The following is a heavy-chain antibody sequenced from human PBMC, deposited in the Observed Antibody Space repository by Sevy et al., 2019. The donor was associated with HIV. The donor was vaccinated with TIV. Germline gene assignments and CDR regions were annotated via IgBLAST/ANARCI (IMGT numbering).Heavy chain of an antibody. J-gene: IGHJ4*02. CDR1: GFTFSSHG. V-gene: IGHV3-30*18. CDR2: ISYDGSNK. D-gene: IGHD3-22*01. Sequence: GGSLRLSCAASGFTFSSHGMHWVRQAPGKGLEWVAVISYDGSNKYYADSVKGRFTISRDNSKNTLYLQMNSLRAEDTAVYYCAKAYHNAQTHVYDSSGYCLDYWGQGTLVTVSS. CDR3: AKAYHNAQTHVYDSSGYCLDY.